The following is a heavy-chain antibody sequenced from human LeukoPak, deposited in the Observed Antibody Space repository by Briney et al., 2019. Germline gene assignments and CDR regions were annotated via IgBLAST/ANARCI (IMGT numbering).Heavy chain of an antibody. CDR2: IIPIFGTA. CDR3: ARDGVTTAGTSPFDY. CDR1: GGTFSGYA. J-gene: IGHJ4*02. V-gene: IGHV1-69*05. Sequence: SVKVSLKSSGGTFSGYAISWVRQAPGQGLEWMGGIIPIFGTANYAQKLQGRVTMTTDTSTSTAYMELRSLRSDDTAVYYCARDGVTTAGTSPFDYWGEGTLATLSS. D-gene: IGHD1/OR15-1a*01.